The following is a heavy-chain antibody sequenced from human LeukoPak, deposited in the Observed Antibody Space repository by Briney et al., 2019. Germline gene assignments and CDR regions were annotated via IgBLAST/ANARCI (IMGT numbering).Heavy chain of an antibody. D-gene: IGHD3-10*01. J-gene: IGHJ6*02. V-gene: IGHV3-30*04. CDR3: AREHGVRGGGPYYYYGMDV. CDR2: ISYDGSNK. Sequence: GRSLRLSCAASGFTFSSYAMHWVRQAPGKGLEWVAVISYDGSNKYYADSVKGRFTISRDNSKNTLYLQMNSLRAEDTAVYYCAREHGVRGGGPYYYYGMDVWGLGTTVTVSS. CDR1: GFTFSSYA.